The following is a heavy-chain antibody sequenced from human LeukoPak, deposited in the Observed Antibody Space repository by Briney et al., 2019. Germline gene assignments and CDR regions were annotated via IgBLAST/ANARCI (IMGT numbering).Heavy chain of an antibody. CDR3: ARRKRGSGGPFDY. D-gene: IGHD6-19*01. CDR2: MDYSGST. CDR1: GGSISDYY. Sequence: PSGTLSLTCTVSGGSISDYYWTWIRQSPGTGLEWIGYMDYSGSTAYNPSLKSRVTISIDTSKKQFSLELSSVTAADTAIYFCARRKRGSGGPFDYWGQGTLVTVSS. J-gene: IGHJ4*02. V-gene: IGHV4-59*08.